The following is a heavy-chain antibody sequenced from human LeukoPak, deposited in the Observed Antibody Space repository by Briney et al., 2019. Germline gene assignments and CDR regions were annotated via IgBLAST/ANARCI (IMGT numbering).Heavy chain of an antibody. CDR3: ARVSFADGGYFEY. CDR2: ISSTSSYI. J-gene: IGHJ4*02. CDR1: GVTFTAYS. Sequence: GGSLRLSCAASGVTFTAYSINWGRQAPGKXLEWGSSISSTSSYIYYADSLKGRFTISRDNAKNSLYLQMNRLRAEHTAVYYCARVSFADGGYFEYWGQGTLVTVSS. D-gene: IGHD2-15*01. V-gene: IGHV3-21*01.